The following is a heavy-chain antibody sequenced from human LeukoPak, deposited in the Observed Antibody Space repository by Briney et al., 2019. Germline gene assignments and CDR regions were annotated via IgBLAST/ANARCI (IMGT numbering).Heavy chain of an antibody. Sequence: PGGSLRLSCAASGFTFSSYAMSWVRQAPGKGLEWVSAISGSGGSTYYADSVKGRFPISRDNSKNTLYLQMNSLRAEDTAVYYCAKVLGFFTMVRGVPLDYWGQGTLVTVSS. D-gene: IGHD3-10*01. CDR3: AKVLGFFTMVRGVPLDY. CDR1: GFTFSSYA. CDR2: ISGSGGST. J-gene: IGHJ4*02. V-gene: IGHV3-23*01.